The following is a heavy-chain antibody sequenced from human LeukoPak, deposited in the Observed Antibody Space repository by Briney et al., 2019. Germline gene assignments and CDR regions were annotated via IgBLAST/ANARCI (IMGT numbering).Heavy chain of an antibody. CDR2: INPNSGGT. J-gene: IGHJ6*03. V-gene: IGHV1-2*02. Sequence: ASVKVSCKASGYTFTGYYMHWVRQAPGQGLEWMGWINPNSGGTNYAQKFQGRVTMTRDTSISTAYMELSRLRSGDTAVYYCARDLATLSYYYYMDVWGKGTTVTVSS. CDR1: GYTFTGYY. CDR3: ARDLATLSYYYYMDV. D-gene: IGHD5-24*01.